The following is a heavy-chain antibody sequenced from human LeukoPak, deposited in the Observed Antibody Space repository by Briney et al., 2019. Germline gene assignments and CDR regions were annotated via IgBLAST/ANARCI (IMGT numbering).Heavy chain of an antibody. CDR2: IYSGGST. D-gene: IGHD2-15*01. J-gene: IGHJ4*02. CDR1: GFTFNTYA. V-gene: IGHV3-66*01. Sequence: GGSLRLSCAASGFTFNTYALSWVRRAPGKGLEWVSVIYSGGSTYYADSVKGRFTISRDNSKNTLYLQMNSLRAEDTAVYYCARVVVPATAPYFDYWGQGTLVTVSS. CDR3: ARVVVPATAPYFDY.